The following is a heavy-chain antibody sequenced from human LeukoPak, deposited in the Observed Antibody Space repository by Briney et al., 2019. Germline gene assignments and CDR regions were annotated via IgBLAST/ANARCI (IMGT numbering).Heavy chain of an antibody. D-gene: IGHD6-13*01. CDR1: GYTLTSYD. CDR3: TRAARIAAAGAEYFQH. V-gene: IGHV1-8*01. CDR2: MNTNSGNT. J-gene: IGHJ1*01. Sequence: GSSVKVSCQASGYTLTSYDINWLRQATGQAREGMGLMNTNSGNTGYAQKFQGRVSMTRNSYISTAYMELSSLRSEDTAVYYCTRAARIAAAGAEYFQHWGQGTLVTVSS.